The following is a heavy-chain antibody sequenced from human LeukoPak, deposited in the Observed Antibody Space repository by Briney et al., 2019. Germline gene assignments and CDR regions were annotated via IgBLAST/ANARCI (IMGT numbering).Heavy chain of an antibody. V-gene: IGHV1-46*01. CDR1: GYTFTSYY. J-gene: IGHJ4*02. CDR2: INPSGGST. Sequence: ASVKVSCKASGYTFTSYYMHWVRQAPGQGLEWVGIINPSGGSTSYAQKFQGRVTMTRDTSTSTVYMELSSLRSEDTAVYYCARDGVFPMAPDYGDYERDGGFHYWGQGTLVTVSS. CDR3: ARDGVFPMAPDYGDYERDGGFHY. D-gene: IGHD4-17*01.